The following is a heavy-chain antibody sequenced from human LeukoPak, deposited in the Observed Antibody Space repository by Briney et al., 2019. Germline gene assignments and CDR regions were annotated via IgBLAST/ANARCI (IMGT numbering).Heavy chain of an antibody. D-gene: IGHD3-10*01. J-gene: IGHJ1*01. V-gene: IGHV1-18*01. CDR1: GYTFTSYG. CDR3: ATLWFGEPQPPWDFQH. CDR2: ISAYNGNT. Sequence: ASVKVSCKASGYTFTSYGISWVRQAPGQGLEWVGWISAYNGNTNYAQKLQGRVTMTTDTSTSTAYMELRSLRSDDTAVYYCATLWFGEPQPPWDFQHWGQGTLVTVSS.